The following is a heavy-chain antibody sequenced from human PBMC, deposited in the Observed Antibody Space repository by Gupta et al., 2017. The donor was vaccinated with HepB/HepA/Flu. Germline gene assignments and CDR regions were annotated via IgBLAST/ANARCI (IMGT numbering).Heavy chain of an antibody. Sequence: EVQLLESGGGLVQPGGSLSLSCVASGFTFSGYGMNWVRQAPGKGLEWGSTTTTTGITTYYADSVKGRFTISRDNSKNTLYLQMNSLRAEDTAMYYCASSLRDYTGDSPWGQGTLVTVSS. CDR1: GFTFSGYG. J-gene: IGHJ5*02. V-gene: IGHV3-23*01. CDR2: TTTTGITT. D-gene: IGHD4-23*01. CDR3: ASSLRDYTGDSP.